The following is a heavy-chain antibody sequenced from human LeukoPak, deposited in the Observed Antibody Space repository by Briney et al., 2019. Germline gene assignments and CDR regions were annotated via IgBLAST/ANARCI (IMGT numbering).Heavy chain of an antibody. CDR2: VNPNSGDT. Sequence: ASLKVSCKASGYTLTDYYTHWVRQAPGHGLEWMGWVNPNSGDTNHAHKFQGRVTMTSDTSIITAYMDLNRVRSDDTAVYYCALLFSSTWYRFDSWGQGTLVTVSS. J-gene: IGHJ4*02. V-gene: IGHV1-2*02. CDR1: GYTLTDYY. D-gene: IGHD6-13*01. CDR3: ALLFSSTWYRFDS.